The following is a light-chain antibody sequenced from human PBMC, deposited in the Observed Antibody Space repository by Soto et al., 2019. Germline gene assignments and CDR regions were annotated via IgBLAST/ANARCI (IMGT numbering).Light chain of an antibody. V-gene: IGKV3-11*01. CDR1: QNVNRY. CDR3: QQRSNWPPTRT. Sequence: EIVLTQSPATLSLSPGGRTTLSCRASQNVNRYLAWFQQKPGQPPRLLIYDASKRATGIPARFSGSGSGTDFTRTISSLYPEDFALYYCQQRSNWPPTRTFGQGTKV. J-gene: IGKJ1*01. CDR2: DAS.